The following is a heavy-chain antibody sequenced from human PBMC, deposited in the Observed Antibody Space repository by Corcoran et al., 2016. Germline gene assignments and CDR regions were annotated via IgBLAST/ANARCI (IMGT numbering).Heavy chain of an antibody. D-gene: IGHD6-6*01. CDR2: INPGGGST. CDR1: GYTFSSYH. V-gene: IGHV1-46*01. Sequence: QMQLVQSGAEVNKPGASVKVSCKASGYTFSSYHMHWVRQAPGQGLDWMGIINPGGGSTNYAQEFQGRVTMTSDTSTDTDYMQLSSLRSEDTAVYYCARKRGSSSSLDYWGQGTLVTVSS. J-gene: IGHJ4*02. CDR3: ARKRGSSSSLDY.